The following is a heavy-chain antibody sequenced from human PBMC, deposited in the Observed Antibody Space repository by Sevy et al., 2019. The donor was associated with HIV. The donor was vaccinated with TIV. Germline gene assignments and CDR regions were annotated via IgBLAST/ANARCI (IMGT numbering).Heavy chain of an antibody. Sequence: GGSLRLSCTASGFIFSHYSMNWVRQAPGKVLEWVSSISTSSTYIYYADSVKGRFTISRDNAKNLLYLQMNSLRAEDTAVYQCARDRGVGTSSYGMDVWGQGTTVTVSS. CDR2: ISTSSTYI. CDR1: GFIFSHYS. D-gene: IGHD1-26*01. J-gene: IGHJ6*02. CDR3: ARDRGVGTSSYGMDV. V-gene: IGHV3-21*01.